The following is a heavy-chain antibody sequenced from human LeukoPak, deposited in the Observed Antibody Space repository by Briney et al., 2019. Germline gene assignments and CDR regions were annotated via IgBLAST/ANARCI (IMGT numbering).Heavy chain of an antibody. V-gene: IGHV1-2*02. CDR2: INPDSGGT. Sequence: GASVKVSCKASEYTFTGYYMNWVRQAPGQGLEWMGWINPDSGGTNYAQKFQGRVTMTRDTSTSTAYMELSSLRSEDTAVYYCATGGHVRVYDSSAYYGHYWGQGTLVTVSS. D-gene: IGHD3-22*01. CDR3: ATGGHVRVYDSSAYYGHY. CDR1: EYTFTGYY. J-gene: IGHJ4*02.